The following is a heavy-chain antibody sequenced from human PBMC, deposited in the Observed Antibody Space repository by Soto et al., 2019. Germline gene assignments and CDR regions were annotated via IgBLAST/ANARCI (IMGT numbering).Heavy chain of an antibody. Sequence: EVQLLESGGGLVQPGGSLRLSCAASGFTFSAYGMGWVRQAPGKRLKWVSAISGSGDATFYPDSVRGRFTISRDNSKNTLYLQMTSLTADDTAVYYCAKEYGNRRPFDYWGQGTVVTVSS. CDR1: GFTFSAYG. CDR2: ISGSGDAT. CDR3: AKEYGNRRPFDY. V-gene: IGHV3-23*01. D-gene: IGHD3-10*01. J-gene: IGHJ4*02.